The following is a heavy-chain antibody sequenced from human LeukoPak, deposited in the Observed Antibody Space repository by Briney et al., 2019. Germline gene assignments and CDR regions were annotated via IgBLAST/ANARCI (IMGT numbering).Heavy chain of an antibody. V-gene: IGHV4-30-4*01. CDR2: IYYSGST. D-gene: IGHD4-23*01. Sequence: TLSLTCTVSGGSLSSGDYYWGWVRQPPGRGLEWVGYIYYSGSTYYNPSLKSRVTISVDTSKNQFSLKLSSVTAADTAVYYCARGSDYGGNSGLGYWGQGTLVTVSS. CDR3: ARGSDYGGNSGLGY. J-gene: IGHJ4*02. CDR1: GGSLSSGDYY.